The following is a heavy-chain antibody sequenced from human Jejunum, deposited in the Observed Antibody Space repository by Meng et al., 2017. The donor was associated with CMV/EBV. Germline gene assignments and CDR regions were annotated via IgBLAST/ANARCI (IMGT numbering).Heavy chain of an antibody. Sequence: STSGVGVGWVRQPPEKALEWLVFIYWDDDKRYSPSLKSRLTITKDTSRNQVVLTMTNMDPVDTATYFCAHRLVGYMRDWNGGVVDYWGQGALVTVSS. J-gene: IGHJ4*02. CDR2: IYWDDDK. CDR3: AHRLVGYMRDWNGGVVDY. V-gene: IGHV2-5*02. D-gene: IGHD1-1*01. CDR1: STSGVG.